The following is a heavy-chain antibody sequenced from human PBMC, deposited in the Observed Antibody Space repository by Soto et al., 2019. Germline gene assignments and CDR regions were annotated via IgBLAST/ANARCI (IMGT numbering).Heavy chain of an antibody. D-gene: IGHD2-15*01. V-gene: IGHV4-30-4*01. Sequence: SETLSLTCSVSGDSISTVDYFWAWIRQPPGQALEYIGYIYKSTTTYYNPSFESRVAISLDTSKSQFSLTVTSVTAADTAVYFCARGRYCLTGRCFPNWFDSWGQGTLVTVS. CDR1: GDSISTVDYF. CDR2: IYKSTTT. CDR3: ARGRYCLTGRCFPNWFDS. J-gene: IGHJ5*01.